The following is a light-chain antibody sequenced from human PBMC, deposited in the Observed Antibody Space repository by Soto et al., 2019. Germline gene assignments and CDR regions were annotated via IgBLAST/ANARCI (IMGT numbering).Light chain of an antibody. CDR3: QQSHTPPLT. V-gene: IGKV1-39*01. Sequence: EIQMTQSPSPLSASVGDRVTVTCRASQSISRYLNWYQQKPGNAPKLLIYAASNLQSGVPSRFSGSGSGTDFTLTISSLHPEDFATYFCQQSHTPPLTVGGGTKVEIK. CDR1: QSISRY. CDR2: AAS. J-gene: IGKJ4*01.